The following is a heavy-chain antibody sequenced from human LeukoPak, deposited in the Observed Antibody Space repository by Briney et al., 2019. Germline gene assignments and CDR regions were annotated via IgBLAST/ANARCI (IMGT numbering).Heavy chain of an antibody. Sequence: SETLSLTCTVSGGSISSYYWSWIRQPPGKGLEWIGYIYYSGSTNYNPSLKSRVTLSVDTSKNQFSLKLSSVTAADTAVYYCARGGGSGYSYGWGQGTLVAVSS. CDR2: IYYSGST. CDR3: ARGGGSGYSYG. J-gene: IGHJ4*02. D-gene: IGHD5-18*01. V-gene: IGHV4-59*01. CDR1: GGSISSYY.